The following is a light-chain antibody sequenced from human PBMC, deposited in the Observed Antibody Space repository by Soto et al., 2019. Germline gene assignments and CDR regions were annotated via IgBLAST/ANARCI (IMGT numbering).Light chain of an antibody. CDR2: SAS. Sequence: DIQLTQSPSLLSASVGDRVTITCRASQDISSYLAWYQQRPGKVPRFLTHSASTLQSGVPSRFSATGSGTTFTLTISSLQPEDIASYYCQQLNRFPRTFGQGTKVEV. J-gene: IGKJ1*01. CDR1: QDISSY. V-gene: IGKV1-9*01. CDR3: QQLNRFPRT.